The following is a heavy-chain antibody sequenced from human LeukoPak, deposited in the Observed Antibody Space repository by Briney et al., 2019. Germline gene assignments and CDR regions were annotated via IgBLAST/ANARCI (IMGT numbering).Heavy chain of an antibody. CDR1: GYTFTSYD. J-gene: IGHJ5*02. CDR2: MNPNSGNT. Sequence: ASVKVSCKASGYTFTSYDINWVRKATGQGLEWMGWMNPNSGNTGYAQKFQGRVTMTRNTSISTAYMELSSLSSEDTAAYYCARGLATVTTNHWRQGTLVTVSS. D-gene: IGHD4-17*01. V-gene: IGHV1-8*01. CDR3: ARGLATVTTNH.